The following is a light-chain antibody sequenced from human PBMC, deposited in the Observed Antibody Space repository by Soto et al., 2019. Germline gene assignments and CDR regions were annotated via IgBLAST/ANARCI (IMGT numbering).Light chain of an antibody. CDR1: QSISSW. J-gene: IGKJ2*01. CDR2: KAS. V-gene: IGKV1-5*03. Sequence: DIQMTQSPSTLSASVGDRVTITCRASQSISSWLAWYQQKPGKAPKLLIYKASSLESGVPSRFSGSGSGTEFTLTISSRQPDDFAPYYCQQYNSYPVSCGQGTKLEIK. CDR3: QQYNSYPVS.